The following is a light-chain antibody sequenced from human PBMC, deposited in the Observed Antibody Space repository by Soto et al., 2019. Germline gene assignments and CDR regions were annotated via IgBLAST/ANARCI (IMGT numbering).Light chain of an antibody. CDR2: GAF. J-gene: IGKJ2*01. CDR3: QQYDKWPYT. V-gene: IGKV3-15*01. Sequence: EIVLTQSPPTLSVSPGERATLSCRASQSVASNLAWYQQKPGQAPRLLIYGAFIRAPGFPVRFRGTRSGSEFTLTISSLQSDDAATYYCQQYDKWPYTFGQGTNLESK. CDR1: QSVASN.